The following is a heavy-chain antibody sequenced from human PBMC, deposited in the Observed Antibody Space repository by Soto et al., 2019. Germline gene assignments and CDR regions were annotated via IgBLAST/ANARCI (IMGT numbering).Heavy chain of an antibody. D-gene: IGHD5-12*01. J-gene: IGHJ4*02. V-gene: IGHV4-59*08. CDR2: IYYAGST. CDR1: GGYMISDY. CDR3: ARRIVGTETFDY. Sequence: SETLSLTCTVYGGYMISDYWSWIRQPPGRGLEWIGFIYYAGSTKYNPSLNSRVTISVDTSKNQFSLTVTSVTAADTAVYYCARRIVGTETFDYWGQGSLVTVSS.